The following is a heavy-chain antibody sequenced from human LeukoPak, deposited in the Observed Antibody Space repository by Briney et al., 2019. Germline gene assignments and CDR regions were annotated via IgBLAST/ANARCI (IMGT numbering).Heavy chain of an antibody. J-gene: IGHJ4*02. CDR3: ARDHSSGRPAFDY. CDR1: GFTFSSYS. Sequence: PGGSLRLSCAASGFTFSSYSMNWVRQARGRWLEWVSYISSSSSTIYFADSVKGRFTISRDNAKNSLYLQMDSLRAEDTAVYYCARDHSSGRPAFDYWGQGTLVTVSS. V-gene: IGHV3-48*01. D-gene: IGHD6-19*01. CDR2: ISSSSSTI.